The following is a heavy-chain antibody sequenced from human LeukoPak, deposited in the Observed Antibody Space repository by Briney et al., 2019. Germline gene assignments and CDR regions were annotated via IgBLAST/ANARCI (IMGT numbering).Heavy chain of an antibody. V-gene: IGHV1-69*13. CDR1: GGTFSSYA. Sequence: ASVKVSCKASGGTFSSYAISWVRQAPGQGLEWMGGIIPIFGTANYAQKFQGRVTITADESTSTAYMELSSLRSEDTAVYYCASASSPAILDYDILTGIPHEDYFDYWGQGTLVTVSS. CDR3: ASASSPAILDYDILTGIPHEDYFDY. J-gene: IGHJ4*02. D-gene: IGHD3-9*01. CDR2: IIPIFGTA.